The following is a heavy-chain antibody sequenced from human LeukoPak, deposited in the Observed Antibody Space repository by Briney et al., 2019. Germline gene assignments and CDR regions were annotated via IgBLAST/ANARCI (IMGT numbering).Heavy chain of an antibody. Sequence: SETLSLTCAVYGGSFSDYRWSWIRQPPGKGLQWVGEVNHHGRTDYSPSLTSRVTISVDTSKSQFYLKPTSVTAADTAVYFCARGHISMDPQIVWTGYYRTDWFDPWGQGTLVTVSS. CDR2: VNHHGRT. CDR3: ARGHISMDPQIVWTGYYRTDWFDP. CDR1: GGSFSDYR. D-gene: IGHD3/OR15-3a*01. V-gene: IGHV4-34*01. J-gene: IGHJ5*02.